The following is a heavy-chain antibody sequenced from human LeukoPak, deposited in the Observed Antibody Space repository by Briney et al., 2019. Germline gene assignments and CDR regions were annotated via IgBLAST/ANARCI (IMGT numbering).Heavy chain of an antibody. D-gene: IGHD6-13*01. CDR2: ISSSSSYI. CDR1: GFTFSSYS. J-gene: IGHJ5*02. Sequence: PGGSLRLSCAASGFTFSSYSMNWVRQAPGKGLEWVSSISSSSSYIYYADSVKGRFTISRDNAKNSLYLQMNSLRPEDTAVYYCATEPIASAGTDWFDRWGQGTLVTASS. CDR3: ATEPIASAGTDWFDR. V-gene: IGHV3-21*01.